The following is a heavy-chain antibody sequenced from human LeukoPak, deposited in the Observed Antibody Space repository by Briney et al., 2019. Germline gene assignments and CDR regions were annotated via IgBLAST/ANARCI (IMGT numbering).Heavy chain of an antibody. V-gene: IGHV1-69*13. CDR2: IIPIFGTA. CDR3: ARGLVSYDFWSGYYYYYYYGMDV. D-gene: IGHD3-3*01. J-gene: IGHJ6*02. CDR1: GGTFSSYA. Sequence: SVMVSCKASGGTFSSYAISWVRQAPGQGLEWMGGIIPIFGTANYAQKFQGRVTITADESTSTAYMELSSLRSEDTAVYYCARGLVSYDFWSGYYYYYYYGMDVWGQGTTVTVSS.